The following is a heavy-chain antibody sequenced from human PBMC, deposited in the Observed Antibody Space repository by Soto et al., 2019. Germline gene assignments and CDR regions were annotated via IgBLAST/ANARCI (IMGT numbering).Heavy chain of an antibody. D-gene: IGHD1-26*01. J-gene: IGHJ4*02. Sequence: PSETLSLTCTVSGASITFGGYSWSWIRQTPGKGLEWIGYINHLETTFYNPSFESRLTLSIDRAKDQLSLKLHSMSAADRAVYFCARGGGSASFDYWGQGILVSVAS. V-gene: IGHV4-30-2*01. CDR3: ARGGGSASFDY. CDR2: INHLETT. CDR1: GASITFGGYS.